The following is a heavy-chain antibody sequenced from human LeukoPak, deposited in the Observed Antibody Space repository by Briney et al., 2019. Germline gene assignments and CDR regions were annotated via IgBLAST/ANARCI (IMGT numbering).Heavy chain of an antibody. V-gene: IGHV3-30-3*01. D-gene: IGHD6-19*01. CDR3: ARSYSSVNYYGMDV. J-gene: IGHJ6*02. CDR1: GFTFSSYA. CDR2: ISYDGSNK. Sequence: GGSLRLSCAASGFTFSSYAMHWVRQAPGKGLEWVVVISYDGSNKYYADSVKGRFTISRDNSKNTLYLQMNSLRAEDTAVYYCARSYSSVNYYGMDVWGQGTTVTVSS.